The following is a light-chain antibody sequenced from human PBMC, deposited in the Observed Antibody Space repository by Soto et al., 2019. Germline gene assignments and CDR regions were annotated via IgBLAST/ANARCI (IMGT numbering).Light chain of an antibody. CDR2: KAS. Sequence: IQITQSPATLSGSLGARVTITCRASQTISSWLAWYQQKPGKAPKLLIYKASTLKSGVPGRFSGSGVGTHFTLTISGLQPEDFATYHCQHYNSYSRAFGQGTKVDI. CDR1: QTISSW. V-gene: IGKV1-5*03. J-gene: IGKJ1*01. CDR3: QHYNSYSRA.